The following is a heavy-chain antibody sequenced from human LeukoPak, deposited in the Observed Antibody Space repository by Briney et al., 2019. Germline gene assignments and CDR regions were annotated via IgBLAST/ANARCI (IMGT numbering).Heavy chain of an antibody. J-gene: IGHJ4*02. V-gene: IGHV3-20*04. Sequence: GGSLRLSCAASGFTFDDYGMSWVRQAPGKGLEWVSGINWNGGSTGYADSVKGRFTISRDNAKNSLYLQMNSLRAEDTALYYCAKEATPTITMIVVVITGPFDYWGQGTLVTVSS. D-gene: IGHD3-22*01. CDR2: INWNGGST. CDR3: AKEATPTITMIVVVITGPFDY. CDR1: GFTFDDYG.